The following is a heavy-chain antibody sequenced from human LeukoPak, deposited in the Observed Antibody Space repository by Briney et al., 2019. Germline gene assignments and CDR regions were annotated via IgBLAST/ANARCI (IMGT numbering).Heavy chain of an antibody. D-gene: IGHD3-3*01. CDR3: TSNFGFPYYYYYYMDV. CDR2: IRSKAYGGTT. V-gene: IGHV3-49*04. CDR1: GFTFGDYA. J-gene: IGHJ6*03. Sequence: GGSLRPSCTASGFTFGDYAMSWVRQAPGKGLEWVGFIRSKAYGGTTEYAASVKGRFTISRDDSKSIAYLQMNSLKTEDTAVYYCTSNFGFPYYYYYYMDVWGKGTTVTVSS.